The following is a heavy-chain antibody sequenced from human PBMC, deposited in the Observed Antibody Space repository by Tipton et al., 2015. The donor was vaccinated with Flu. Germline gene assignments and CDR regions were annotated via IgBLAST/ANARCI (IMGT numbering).Heavy chain of an antibody. D-gene: IGHD3-3*01. CDR2: IYYSGST. J-gene: IGHJ4*02. Sequence: TLSLTCTVSGGSVSSGSYYWSWIRQPPGKGLEWIGYIYYSGSTNYNPSLKSRVTISVDTSKNQFSLKLSSVTAADTAVYYCASKTSYDFWSGYHQDYWGQGTLVTVSS. V-gene: IGHV4-61*01. CDR1: GGSVSSGSYY. CDR3: ASKTSYDFWSGYHQDY.